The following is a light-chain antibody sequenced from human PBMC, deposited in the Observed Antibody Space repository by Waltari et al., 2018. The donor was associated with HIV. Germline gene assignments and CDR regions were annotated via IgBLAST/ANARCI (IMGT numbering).Light chain of an antibody. V-gene: IGLV3-19*01. CDR3: NSRDNNGHHLV. CDR1: STRNYY. CDR2: GND. J-gene: IGLJ1*01. Sequence: SHELPTDPAVFVALGQTVRITCQGTSTRNYYASWYQQKHGQAPLLVVYGNDKRPSRIPDRFSGSSSGNTASLTITCTQAEDEADYYCNSRDNNGHHLVFAPGTTVTVL.